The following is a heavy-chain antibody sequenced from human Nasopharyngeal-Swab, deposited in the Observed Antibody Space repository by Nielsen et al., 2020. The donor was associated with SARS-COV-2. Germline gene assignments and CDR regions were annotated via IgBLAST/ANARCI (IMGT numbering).Heavy chain of an antibody. CDR3: ARPTTGYSSGFDAFDI. J-gene: IGHJ3*02. D-gene: IGHD6-19*01. CDR2: IYYSGST. Sequence: PGKGLEWIGSIYYSGSTYYNPSLKSRVTISVDTSKNQFSLKLSSVTAADTAVYYCARPTTGYSSGFDAFDIWGQGTMVTVSS. V-gene: IGHV4-39*01.